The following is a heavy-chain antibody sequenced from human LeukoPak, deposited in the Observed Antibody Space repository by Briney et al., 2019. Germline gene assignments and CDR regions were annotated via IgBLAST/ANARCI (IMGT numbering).Heavy chain of an antibody. J-gene: IGHJ4*02. CDR2: IFYSGST. CDR3: ARGRHYFDY. Sequence: NSSETLSLTCTVSGGSISTSNYYWGWIRQPPGKGLEWIGNIFYSGSTYYGPSLRSRVTISLDTSRNQFSLKLNSVTAADTAVYYCARGRHYFDYWGQGTLVTVSS. V-gene: IGHV4-39*07. D-gene: IGHD3-10*01. CDR1: GGSISTSNYY.